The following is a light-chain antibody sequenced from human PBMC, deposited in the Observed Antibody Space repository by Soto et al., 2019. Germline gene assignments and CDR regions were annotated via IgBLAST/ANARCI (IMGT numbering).Light chain of an antibody. CDR2: DAS. V-gene: IGKV1-5*01. CDR1: QSISQW. J-gene: IGKJ2*01. CDR3: QQYNSYSLYT. Sequence: DIQMTQSPSTLSASVGDRVTITCRASQSISQWLAWYQQKPGKAPKLLIYDASSLESGVSSRFSGSGSGTEFTLTISSLQPDDSATYYCQQYNSYSLYTFGQGTKLDIK.